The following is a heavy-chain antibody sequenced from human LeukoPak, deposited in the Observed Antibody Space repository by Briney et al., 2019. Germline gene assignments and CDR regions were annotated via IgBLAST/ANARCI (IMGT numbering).Heavy chain of an antibody. D-gene: IGHD1-20*01. J-gene: IGHJ6*02. CDR1: GGSISSNNW. Sequence: SEALSLTCAVSGGSISSNNWWGWVRQPPGKGLEWIGEIYHNGSPNYNPSLKSRVTISVDKYRNHFSLNLSSVTAADTAVYYCAKILTGTGPTMDVWGQGTTVTVSS. CDR2: IYHNGSP. V-gene: IGHV4-4*02. CDR3: AKILTGTGPTMDV.